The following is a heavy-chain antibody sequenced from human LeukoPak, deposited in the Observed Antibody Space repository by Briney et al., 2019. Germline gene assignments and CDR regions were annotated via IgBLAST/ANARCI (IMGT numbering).Heavy chain of an antibody. CDR1: GFTFSSYA. V-gene: IGHV4-34*01. D-gene: IGHD6-13*01. J-gene: IGHJ2*01. CDR3: ARVSSISAAADYWYFDL. CDR2: INHSGST. Sequence: PGGSLRLSCAASGFTFSSYAMSWIRQPPGKGLEWIGEINHSGSTNYNPSLKSRVTISVDTSKNQFSLKLSSVTAADTAVYYCARVSSISAAADYWYFDLWGRGTLVTVSS.